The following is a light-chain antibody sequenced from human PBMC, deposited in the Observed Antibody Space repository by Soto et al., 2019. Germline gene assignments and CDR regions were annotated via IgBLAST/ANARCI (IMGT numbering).Light chain of an antibody. J-gene: IGKJ2*01. CDR1: QSGSSSY. V-gene: IGKV3-20*01. Sequence: EIVLTQSPGTLSLSPGERATLSCRASQSGSSSYLAWYQQKPGQHPRLLIYGASSRATGIPDRFSGSGSGTDFTLTISRLEPEDFAVYYCQQYGSSLMYTFGQGTKLEIK. CDR2: GAS. CDR3: QQYGSSLMYT.